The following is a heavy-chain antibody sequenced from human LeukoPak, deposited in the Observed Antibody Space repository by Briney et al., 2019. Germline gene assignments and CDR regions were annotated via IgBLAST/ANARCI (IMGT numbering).Heavy chain of an antibody. CDR1: GASISSGNYY. D-gene: IGHD3-16*01. Sequence: PSETLSLTCTVSGASISSGNYYWSWIRQHPGKGLEWIGCVSDSGSTYYNLSLKSRVTISVDTSMNQFSLKLTSVTAADTAVYYCARDSGFGYGPLDYWGQGTLVTVSS. CDR2: VSDSGST. V-gene: IGHV4-31*03. J-gene: IGHJ4*02. CDR3: ARDSGFGYGPLDY.